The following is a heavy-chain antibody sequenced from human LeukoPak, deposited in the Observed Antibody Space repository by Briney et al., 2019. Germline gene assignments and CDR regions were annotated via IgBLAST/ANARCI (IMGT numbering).Heavy chain of an antibody. Sequence: ASVKVSCKASGYTFSSFGISWVRQAPGQGLEWMGWISAYNNNKNYAQRLQGRVTMTTDTSTSTAYLELRSLRSDDTAVYYCARDHSSSGQLFDYWGQGTLVTVSS. CDR2: ISAYNNNK. CDR3: ARDHSSSGQLFDY. J-gene: IGHJ4*02. CDR1: GYTFSSFG. D-gene: IGHD6-25*01. V-gene: IGHV1-18*01.